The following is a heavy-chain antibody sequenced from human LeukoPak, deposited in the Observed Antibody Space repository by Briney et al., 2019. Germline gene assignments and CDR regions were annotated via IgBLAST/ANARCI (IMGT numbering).Heavy chain of an antibody. D-gene: IGHD3-10*01. Sequence: KPSETLSLTCTVSGGSISYYYWSWIRQAPGKGLEWVSVISDNGAVTFYGDSVKGRFTISRDNSKNTLYLQMSSLRVEDTAVYYCARKYASGTYPLDYWGQGTLVTVSS. CDR2: ISDNGAVT. CDR3: ARKYASGTYPLDY. J-gene: IGHJ4*02. V-gene: IGHV3-23*01. CDR1: GGSISYYY.